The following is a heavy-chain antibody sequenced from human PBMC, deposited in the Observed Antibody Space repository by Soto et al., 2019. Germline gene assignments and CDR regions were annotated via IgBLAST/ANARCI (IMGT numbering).Heavy chain of an antibody. CDR1: TFTFSSYR. D-gene: IGHD5-12*01. V-gene: IGHV3-7*01. Sequence: GSLRISCAASTFTFSSYRMRWGLPAPGKGLEWVANITQDGSQKFYVGSVKGRFTVSRDNAKNSLFLQMNSLRVEDTVVYFCARENSGFDFHIEYWGQGTPVTVSS. CDR2: ITQDGSQK. CDR3: ARENSGFDFHIEY. J-gene: IGHJ4*02.